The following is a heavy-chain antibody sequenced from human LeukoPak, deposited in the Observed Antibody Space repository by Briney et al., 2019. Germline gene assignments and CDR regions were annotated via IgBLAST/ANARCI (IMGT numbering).Heavy chain of an antibody. CDR2: RYYSGDN. D-gene: IGHD3-10*01. CDR1: GGSISSSSYY. Sequence: SETLSLTCTVSGGSISSSSYYWGWIRQPPGKGLEWIGSRYYSGDNYYSPSLKSRVTISVDTSKNQFSLKLSSVTAADTAVYYCARGSSYYYGSGSYYNHAFDIWGQGTMVTVSS. J-gene: IGHJ3*02. CDR3: ARGSSYYYGSGSYYNHAFDI. V-gene: IGHV4-39*07.